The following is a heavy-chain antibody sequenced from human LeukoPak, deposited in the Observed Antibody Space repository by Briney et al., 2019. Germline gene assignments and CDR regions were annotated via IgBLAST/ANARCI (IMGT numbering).Heavy chain of an antibody. D-gene: IGHD3-10*01. CDR3: ARDSRGYYYFDY. V-gene: IGHV3-66*01. Sequence: GGSLRLSCAASGFTVNSNYMSWVRQAPGKGLEWVSVIYSGGSTYYADSVKGRFTISRDNSKNTLYLQMNSLRAEDAAVYYCARDSRGYYYFDYWGQGTLVTVSS. CDR2: IYSGGST. CDR1: GFTVNSNY. J-gene: IGHJ4*02.